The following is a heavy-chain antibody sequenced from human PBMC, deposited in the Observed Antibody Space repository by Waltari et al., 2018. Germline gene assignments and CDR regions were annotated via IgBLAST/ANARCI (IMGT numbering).Heavy chain of an antibody. D-gene: IGHD3-22*01. J-gene: IGHJ3*02. CDR2: IYSGGST. Sequence: EVQLVESGGGLVQPGGSLSLSCAASGFTVRSNYMSWLRQAQGQGLEWVSVIYSGGSTYYADSVKGRFTISRDNSKNTLYLQMNSLRAEDTAVYYCASHPYYYDSSGLHNPDAFDIWGQGTMVTVSS. V-gene: IGHV3-66*02. CDR3: ASHPYYYDSSGLHNPDAFDI. CDR1: GFTVRSNY.